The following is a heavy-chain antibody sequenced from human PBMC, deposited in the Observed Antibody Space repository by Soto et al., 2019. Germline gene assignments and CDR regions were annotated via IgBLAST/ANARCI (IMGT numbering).Heavy chain of an antibody. CDR2: ISPGGDRI. V-gene: IGHV3-48*02. J-gene: IGHJ4*02. CDR1: GFMFDSYA. D-gene: IGHD6-19*01. CDR3: TKSADSAGWGVDF. Sequence: EVQLVESGGGLVQPGGSLRLSCVASGFMFDSYAMNWVRQAPGKGLEWVSYISPGGDRIYYAESLKGRITISRDNARNSLSLQMTILSDEDTAVYYCTKSADSAGWGVDFWGQETLVTVSS.